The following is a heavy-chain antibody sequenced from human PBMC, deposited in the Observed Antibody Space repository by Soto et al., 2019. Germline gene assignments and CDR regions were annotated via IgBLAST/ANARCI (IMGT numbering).Heavy chain of an antibody. CDR1: GFTFSSYW. V-gene: IGHV3-7*01. D-gene: IGHD6-13*01. CDR3: AREQLQVVIPDY. J-gene: IGHJ4*02. Sequence: GGSLRLSCAASGFTFSSYWMNWVRQAPGKGLEWVANIKQDGSEKYYVDSVKGRFTISRDNTKNSLYLQMNSLRAEDTAVYYCAREQLQVVIPDYWGQGTLVTVPQ. CDR2: IKQDGSEK.